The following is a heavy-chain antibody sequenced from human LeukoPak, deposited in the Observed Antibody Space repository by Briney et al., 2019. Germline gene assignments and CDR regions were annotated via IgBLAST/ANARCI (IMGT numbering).Heavy chain of an antibody. J-gene: IGHJ2*01. CDR2: IKQDGSEK. Sequence: GGSLRLSCAASGFTFSSYWMSWVRQAPGKGLEWVANIKQDGSEKYYVDSVKGRFTISRDNAKNSLYLQMNSLRAEDTAVYYCARDPLPIPQRLVLWYFDLWGRGTRVTVSS. CDR1: GFTFSSYW. V-gene: IGHV3-7*01. CDR3: ARDPLPIPQRLVLWYFDL. D-gene: IGHD3-9*01.